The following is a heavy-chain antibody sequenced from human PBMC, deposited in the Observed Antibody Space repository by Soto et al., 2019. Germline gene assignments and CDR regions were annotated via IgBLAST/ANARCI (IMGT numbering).Heavy chain of an antibody. CDR1: GYSFTSYW. V-gene: IGHV5-51*01. D-gene: IGHD3-22*01. J-gene: IGHJ3*02. CDR2: IYPGDSDT. Sequence: PGESLKISCKGSGYSFTSYWIDWVRQMPGKGLEWMGIIYPGDSDTRYSPSFQGQVTISADKSISTAYLQWSSLKASDTAMYYCARRGYYYDSSGYLSNDAFDIWGQGTMVTVSS. CDR3: ARRGYYYDSSGYLSNDAFDI.